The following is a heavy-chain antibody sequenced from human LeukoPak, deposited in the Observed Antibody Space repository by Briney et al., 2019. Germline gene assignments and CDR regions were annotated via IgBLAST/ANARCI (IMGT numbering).Heavy chain of an antibody. Sequence: SETLSLTCAVYGGSFSGYYWSWIRQPPGKGLEWLVEINHSGSTNYNPSLKSRVTISVDTSKNQFSLKLSSVTAADTAVYYCARGPLRLWFGELLYAFDIWGQGTMVTVSS. J-gene: IGHJ3*02. CDR3: ARGPLRLWFGELLYAFDI. D-gene: IGHD3-10*01. V-gene: IGHV4-34*01. CDR1: GGSFSGYY. CDR2: INHSGST.